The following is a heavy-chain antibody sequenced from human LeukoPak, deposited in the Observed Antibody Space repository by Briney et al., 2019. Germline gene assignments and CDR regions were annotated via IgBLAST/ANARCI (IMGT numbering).Heavy chain of an antibody. D-gene: IGHD3-22*01. CDR3: ARGSRVTMIVVVNRPLYYFDY. J-gene: IGHJ4*02. CDR2: INHSGST. Sequence: SETLSLTCAVYGGSFSGYYWSWIRKPPGKGLEWIGEINHSGSTNYNPSLKSRVTISVDTSKNQFSLKLSSVTAADTAVYYCARGSRVTMIVVVNRPLYYFDYWGQGTLVTVSS. V-gene: IGHV4-34*01. CDR1: GGSFSGYY.